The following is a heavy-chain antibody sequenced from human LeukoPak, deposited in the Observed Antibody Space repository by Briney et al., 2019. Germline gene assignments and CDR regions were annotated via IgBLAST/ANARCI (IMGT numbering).Heavy chain of an antibody. Sequence: GGSLRLSCAASGFTLSSYWMHWVRQAPGKGLVWVSRINSDGSSTSYADSVKGRFTISRDNAKNTLYLQMNSLRAEDTAVYYCARVQGHPPNGLDIWGQGTKVTVSS. CDR1: GFTLSSYW. V-gene: IGHV3-74*01. J-gene: IGHJ3*02. CDR2: INSDGSST. CDR3: ARVQGHPPNGLDI. D-gene: IGHD2-8*01.